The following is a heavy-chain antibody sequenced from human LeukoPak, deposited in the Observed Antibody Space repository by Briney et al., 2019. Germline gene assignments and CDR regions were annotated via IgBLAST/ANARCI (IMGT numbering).Heavy chain of an antibody. CDR2: IYYGGST. V-gene: IGHV4-39*01. J-gene: IGHJ4*02. CDR3: ATTPRVYSSSMDY. D-gene: IGHD6-6*01. Sequence: SETLSLTCTVSGGSISSSSYYWGWIRQPPGKGLEWIGNIYYGGSTCYNPSLKSRVTISVDTSKNQFSLKLSSVTAADTSVYYCATTPRVYSSSMDYWGQGTLVTVSS. CDR1: GGSISSSSYY.